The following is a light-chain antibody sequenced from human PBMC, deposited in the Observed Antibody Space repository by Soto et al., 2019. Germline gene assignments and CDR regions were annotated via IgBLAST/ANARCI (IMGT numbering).Light chain of an antibody. CDR2: AAS. V-gene: IGKV1-27*01. CDR1: QGISNC. J-gene: IGKJ1*01. CDR3: ENYNSAPWT. Sequence: DIQLTQSPSSLSASGGDRVTITFRASQGISNCLAWYRQKPGKVPKLLIYAASTLQSGAPSRFSRSGSGTDFTLTISSLQPEDVATYYCENYNSAPWTFGQGTKVDIK.